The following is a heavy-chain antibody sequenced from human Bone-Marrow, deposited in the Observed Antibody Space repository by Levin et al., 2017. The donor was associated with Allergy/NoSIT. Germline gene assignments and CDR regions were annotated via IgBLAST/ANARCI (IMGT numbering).Heavy chain of an antibody. J-gene: IGHJ4*02. CDR3: ARNLVQGVIGY. D-gene: IGHD3-10*01. V-gene: IGHV3-74*01. CDR2: INSDGSST. CDR1: GFTFSSYW. Sequence: GESLKISCAASGFTFSSYWMHWVRQAPGKGLVWVSRINSDGSSTSYADSVKGRFTISRDNAKNTLYLQMNSLRAEDTAVYYCARNLVQGVIGYWGQGTLVTVSS.